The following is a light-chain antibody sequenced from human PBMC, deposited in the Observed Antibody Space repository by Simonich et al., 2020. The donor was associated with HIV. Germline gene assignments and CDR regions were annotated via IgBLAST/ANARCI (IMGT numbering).Light chain of an antibody. Sequence: DIQMPQSPSTLSASVGDRVTITCRASQSISSWLAWYQQKPGKAPKLLIYKASSLESGVPSRCSGSGSGTEFTLTISSLQPDDFATYYCQQYNSYSSTFGGGTKVEIK. CDR2: KAS. V-gene: IGKV1-5*03. CDR1: QSISSW. J-gene: IGKJ4*01. CDR3: QQYNSYSST.